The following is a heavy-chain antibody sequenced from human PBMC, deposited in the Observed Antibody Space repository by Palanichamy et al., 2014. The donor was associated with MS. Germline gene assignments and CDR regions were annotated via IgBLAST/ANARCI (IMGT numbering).Heavy chain of an antibody. J-gene: IGHJ4*02. CDR1: GGSINTTMYY. V-gene: IGHV4-39*01. CDR2: FYYGETT. CDR3: ARPFLIVAAGAPFEY. Sequence: QLQLQESGPGVVKPSETLSLTCTVSGGSINTTMYYWAWVRQTPGKGLEWIGSFYYGETTYYSPSLKSRVTMSVDTSNNQFFLKLSSVTAADTAVYYCARPFLIVAAGAPFEYWGQGALVTVSS. D-gene: IGHD6-13*01.